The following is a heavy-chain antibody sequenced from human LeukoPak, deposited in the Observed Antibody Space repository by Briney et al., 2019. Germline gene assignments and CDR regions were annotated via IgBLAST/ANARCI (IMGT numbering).Heavy chain of an antibody. V-gene: IGHV5-51*01. CDR1: GSRFTSYW. CDR2: IYPGDSDT. Sequence: GAPLKISSKGSGSRFTSYWIGWVRRMPGKGLGWMGIIYPGDSDTRYSPSFQGQVTISADKSISTAYLQWSSLKASDTAMYYCARHSHIAVSSDYWGQGTLVTVSS. J-gene: IGHJ4*02. CDR3: ARHSHIAVSSDY. D-gene: IGHD6-19*01.